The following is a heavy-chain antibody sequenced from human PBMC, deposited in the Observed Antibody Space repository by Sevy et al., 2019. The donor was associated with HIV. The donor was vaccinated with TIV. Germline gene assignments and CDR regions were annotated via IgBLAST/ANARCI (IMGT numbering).Heavy chain of an antibody. CDR2: IWYDGSNK. D-gene: IGHD3-9*01. Sequence: GSLRLSCAASGFTFRSHGMHWVRQAPGKGLEWVATIWYDGSNKYYVDSVKGRFTISRDNSKNTLYLQMNSLRAEDTAVYYCARDSKYYDVLTGYDYNYYGMDVWGQGTTVTVSS. V-gene: IGHV3-33*01. J-gene: IGHJ6*02. CDR3: ARDSKYYDVLTGYDYNYYGMDV. CDR1: GFTFRSHG.